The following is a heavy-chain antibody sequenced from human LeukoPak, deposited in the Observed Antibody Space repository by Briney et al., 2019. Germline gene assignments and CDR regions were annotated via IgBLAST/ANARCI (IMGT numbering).Heavy chain of an antibody. D-gene: IGHD3-10*01. J-gene: IGHJ6*03. CDR3: ARGVLLWFGDYYYYYMDV. CDR2: IIPIFGTA. Sequence: SVKVSCKASGGTFSSYAISWVRQAPGQGLEWMGGIIPIFGTANYAQKFQGRVTITTDESTSTAYMELSSLRFEDTAVYYCARGVLLWFGDYYYYYMDVWGKGTTVTVSS. CDR1: GGTFSSYA. V-gene: IGHV1-69*05.